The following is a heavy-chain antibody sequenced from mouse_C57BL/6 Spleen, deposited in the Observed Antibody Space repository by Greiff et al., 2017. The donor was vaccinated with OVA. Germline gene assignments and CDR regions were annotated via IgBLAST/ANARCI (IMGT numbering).Heavy chain of an antibody. J-gene: IGHJ1*03. CDR2: IHPNSGST. Sequence: QVQLQQPGAELVKPGASVKLSCKASGYTFTSYWMHWVKQRPGQGLEWIGMIHPNSGSTNYNEKFKSKATLTVDKSSSTAYMQLSSLTSEDSAVYYGARYYYGPRGYFDVWGTGTTVTVSS. D-gene: IGHD1-1*01. CDR1: GYTFTSYW. CDR3: ARYYYGPRGYFDV. V-gene: IGHV1-64*01.